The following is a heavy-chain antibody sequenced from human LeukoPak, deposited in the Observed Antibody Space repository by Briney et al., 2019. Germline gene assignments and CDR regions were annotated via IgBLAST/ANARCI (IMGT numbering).Heavy chain of an antibody. V-gene: IGHV3-23*01. CDR3: AKLLVLQFLEWSGPFDY. CDR1: GFTFSSYA. D-gene: IGHD3-3*01. Sequence: PGGSLRLSCAASGFTFSSYAMSWVRQAPGKGLEWVSAISGSGGSTYYADSVKGRFTISRDNSKNTLYLQMNSLRAEDTAVYYCAKLLVLQFLEWSGPFDYWGQGTLVTVSS. CDR2: ISGSGGST. J-gene: IGHJ4*02.